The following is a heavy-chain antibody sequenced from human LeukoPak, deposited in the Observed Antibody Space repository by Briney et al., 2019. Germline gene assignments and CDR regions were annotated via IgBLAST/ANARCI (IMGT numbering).Heavy chain of an antibody. V-gene: IGHV3-21*01. CDR1: GFTFSSYS. Sequence: GGSLRLSCAASGFTFSSYSMNWVRQPPGKGLEWVSSISSGSGYIYYADSVKGRFTISRDNAKNSLYLQMNSLRAEDTAVYYCARDQSNYYDSSGEKYYSDYWGQGTLVTVSS. J-gene: IGHJ4*02. D-gene: IGHD3-22*01. CDR2: ISSGSGYI. CDR3: ARDQSNYYDSSGEKYYSDY.